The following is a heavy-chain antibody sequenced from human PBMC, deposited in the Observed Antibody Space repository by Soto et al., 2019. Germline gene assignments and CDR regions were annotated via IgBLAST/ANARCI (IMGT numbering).Heavy chain of an antibody. V-gene: IGHV1-69*13. CDR2: SIPIFETT. J-gene: IGHJ6*02. CDR1: GGSFTNYG. D-gene: IGHD6-19*01. Sequence: SVKVSCKASGGSFTNYGISWLRQAPGQGLEWMGGSIPIFETTNYAQNFQGRVTITADESTSTAYMELSSLRSEDTAVYYCARGSIAVAGYYYYGMDVWGQGTTVTVSS. CDR3: ARGSIAVAGYYYYGMDV.